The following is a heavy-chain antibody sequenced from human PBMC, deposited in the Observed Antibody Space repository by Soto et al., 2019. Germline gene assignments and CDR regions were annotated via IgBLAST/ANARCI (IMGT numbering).Heavy chain of an antibody. V-gene: IGHV4-34*01. CDR1: GGSFSGYY. CDR3: ARDKITGLFDY. J-gene: IGHJ4*02. D-gene: IGHD2-8*02. CDR2: INHSGST. Sequence: QVQLQQWGAGLLKPSETLSLTCAVYGGSFSGYYWTWIRQPPGTGLEWIGEINHSGSTNHNPSLKSPVTISVDTSKHQFSLKLTSVTAADTAVYYCARDKITGLFDYWGQGTLVTVSS.